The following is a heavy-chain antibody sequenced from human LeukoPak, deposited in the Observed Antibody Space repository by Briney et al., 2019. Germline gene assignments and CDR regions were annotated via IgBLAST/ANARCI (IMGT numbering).Heavy chain of an antibody. D-gene: IGHD3-9*01. J-gene: IGHJ4*02. CDR1: GFTFSSYG. Sequence: PGGSLRLSCAASGFTFSSYGMHWVRQAPGKGLEWVAFIRYDGSNKYYADSVKGRFTISRDNSKNTLYLQMNSLRAEDTAVYYCAKEDYDILTGYSNGFDYWGQGTLVTVSS. CDR3: AKEDYDILTGYSNGFDY. CDR2: IRYDGSNK. V-gene: IGHV3-30*02.